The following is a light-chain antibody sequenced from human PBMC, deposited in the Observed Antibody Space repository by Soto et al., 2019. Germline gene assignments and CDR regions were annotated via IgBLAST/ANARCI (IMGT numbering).Light chain of an antibody. Sequence: EIVLTQSPGTLSLSPGERATLSCRASQSVSSSYLGWYQPKPGQAPRLLIYGASSRATGIPDRFRGSGSGTDFTLTISRLEPEDFAVYYCQHYGSTPTTFGQGTKGDIK. CDR3: QHYGSTPTT. CDR1: QSVSSSY. CDR2: GAS. V-gene: IGKV3-20*01. J-gene: IGKJ1*01.